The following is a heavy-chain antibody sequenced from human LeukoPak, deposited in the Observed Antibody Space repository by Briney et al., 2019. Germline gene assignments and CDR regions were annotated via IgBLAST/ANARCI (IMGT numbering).Heavy chain of an antibody. CDR2: IYYSGRT. Sequence: SQTLSLTCTVSGGSISSGGYYWSWIRQHPGKCLEWIGYIYYSGRTYCNPSLKSRVTISVDTSKNQFSLKLSSVTAADTAVYYCAREVAAAGIDYWGQGTLVTVSS. V-gene: IGHV4-31*03. D-gene: IGHD6-13*01. J-gene: IGHJ4*02. CDR3: AREVAAAGIDY. CDR1: GGSISSGGYY.